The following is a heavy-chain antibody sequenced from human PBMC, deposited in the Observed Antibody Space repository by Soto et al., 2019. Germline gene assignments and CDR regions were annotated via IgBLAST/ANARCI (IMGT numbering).Heavy chain of an antibody. Sequence: GGSLRLSCAASGFTFSSYGMHWVRQAPGKGLEWVAVISYDGSNKYYADSVKGRFTISRDNSKNTLYLQMNSLRAEDTAVYYCAKVGIAVAGSDYWGQGTLVTVSS. CDR1: GFTFSSYG. CDR3: AKVGIAVAGSDY. J-gene: IGHJ4*02. V-gene: IGHV3-30*18. D-gene: IGHD6-19*01. CDR2: ISYDGSNK.